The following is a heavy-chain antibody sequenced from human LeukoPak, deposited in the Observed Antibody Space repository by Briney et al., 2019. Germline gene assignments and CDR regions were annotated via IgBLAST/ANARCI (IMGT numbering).Heavy chain of an antibody. CDR1: GFTLSNSG. Sequence: QPGGSLRLSCAASGFTLSNSGMHWVRQAPVKGLEWVAVIWSDGSTKDYADSVQGRFAISRDNSKNTLFLQMNSLRGEDTAVCYCAKVLWQRLVFDYWGQGTLVTVSS. J-gene: IGHJ4*02. V-gene: IGHV3-33*06. CDR3: AKVLWQRLVFDY. D-gene: IGHD6-25*01. CDR2: IWSDGSTK.